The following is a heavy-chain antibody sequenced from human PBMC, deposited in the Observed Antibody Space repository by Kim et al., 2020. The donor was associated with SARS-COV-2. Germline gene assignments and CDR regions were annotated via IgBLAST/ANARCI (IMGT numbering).Heavy chain of an antibody. J-gene: IGHJ1*01. Sequence: GGSLRLSCAASGFTFSSYGMHWVRQAPGKGLEWVAVIWNDGSNKYYADSVKGRFTISRDNSKNTLYLQMNSLRAEDTAVYYCARDHGIAAAGTAEYCQHWGEGTPVTVSS. CDR3: ARDHGIAAAGTAEYCQH. D-gene: IGHD6-13*01. CDR1: GFTFSSYG. CDR2: IWNDGSNK. V-gene: IGHV3-33*01.